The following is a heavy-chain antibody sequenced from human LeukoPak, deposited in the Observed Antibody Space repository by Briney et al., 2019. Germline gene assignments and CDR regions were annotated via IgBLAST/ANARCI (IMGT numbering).Heavy chain of an antibody. D-gene: IGHD5-12*01. CDR3: ERGGDSRNGYGMDV. CDR1: GFTFSSYW. J-gene: IGHJ6*02. Sequence: GGSLRLSCAASGFTFSSYWMSWVRQAPGKGLEWVANIKQDGSEKYYVDSVKGRFTISRNNAKNSLYLQMNSLRAEDTAVYYCERGGDSRNGYGMDVWGQGTTVTVSS. V-gene: IGHV3-7*01. CDR2: IKQDGSEK.